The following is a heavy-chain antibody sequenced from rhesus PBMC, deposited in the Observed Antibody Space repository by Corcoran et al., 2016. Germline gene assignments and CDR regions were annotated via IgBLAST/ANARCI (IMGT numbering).Heavy chain of an antibody. Sequence: EVQLVESGGGLVQPGGSLRLSCAASGFTFSSYGMHWVRQAPGKGLEWVAVISYDGSKKYYAASVKDRVTISRDNSKNMLYLQMNNLKLENTAVYYGARLGDDYGYYYTPYFDYWGQGVLVTVSS. V-gene: IGHV3-54*02. D-gene: IGHD3S6*01. CDR3: ARLGDDYGYYYTPYFDY. CDR2: ISYDGSKK. CDR1: GFTFSSYG. J-gene: IGHJ4*01.